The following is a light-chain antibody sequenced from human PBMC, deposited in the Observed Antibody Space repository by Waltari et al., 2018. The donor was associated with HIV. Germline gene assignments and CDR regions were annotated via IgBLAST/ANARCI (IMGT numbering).Light chain of an antibody. J-gene: IGLJ1*01. Sequence: HSVLTQPPSRSGIPGQGLTISCTGRNSNIGAVYNVTWYQHLPGTAPKVLIYGNPNRPSGVPDRFSGSKSGASASLVITGLQAEDEADYYCQSYDNSLSGTYVFGGGTKVNVL. CDR1: NSNIGAVYN. CDR3: QSYDNSLSGTYV. CDR2: GNP. V-gene: IGLV1-40*01.